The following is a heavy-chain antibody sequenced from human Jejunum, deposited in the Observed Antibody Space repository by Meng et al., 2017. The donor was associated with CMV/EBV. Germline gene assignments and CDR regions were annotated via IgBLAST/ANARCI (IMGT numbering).Heavy chain of an antibody. V-gene: IGHV1-3*01. CDR1: RYTFTRDA. Sequence: KVSCKASRYTFTRDAVYWVRQAPGQGLEWMGWINGGDGDTKYSQKFQDIVTITRDISANIVYLELSSLRFEDMAMYYCARGVVGTGNWGQGTLVTVSS. D-gene: IGHD1-1*01. CDR3: ARGVVGTGN. J-gene: IGHJ1*01. CDR2: INGGDGDT.